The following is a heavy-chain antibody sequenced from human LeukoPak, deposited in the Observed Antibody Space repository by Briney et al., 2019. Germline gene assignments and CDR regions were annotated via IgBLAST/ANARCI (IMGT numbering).Heavy chain of an antibody. V-gene: IGHV4-39*01. CDR3: ARYSSSWYYFDY. CDR2: IYYSGST. CDR1: GGSISSSSYY. J-gene: IGHJ4*02. D-gene: IGHD6-13*01. Sequence: KTSETLSLTCTVSGGSISSSSYYWGWIRQPPGKGLEWIGSIYYSGSTYYNPSLKSRVTISVDTSKNQFSLKLSSVTAADTAVYYCARYSSSWYYFDYWGQGTLVTVSS.